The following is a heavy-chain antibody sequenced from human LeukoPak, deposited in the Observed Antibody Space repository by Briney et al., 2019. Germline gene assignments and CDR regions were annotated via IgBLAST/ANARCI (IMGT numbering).Heavy chain of an antibody. CDR1: GYSFTSYW. V-gene: IGHV5-51*01. CDR2: IYPGDSDT. Sequence: GESLKISCKGSGYSFTSYWIGWVRQMPGKGLEWMGIIYPGDSDTRYSPSFQGQVTISADKSISTAYLQWSSLKASDTAMYYCARRYCSSTSCWPFDYWGQGTLVTDSS. CDR3: ARRYCSSTSCWPFDY. J-gene: IGHJ4*02. D-gene: IGHD2-2*01.